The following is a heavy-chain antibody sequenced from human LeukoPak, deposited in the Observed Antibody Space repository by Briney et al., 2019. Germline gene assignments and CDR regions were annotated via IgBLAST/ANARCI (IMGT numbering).Heavy chain of an antibody. Sequence: PGGSLRLSCAAAGFTVSSNYMCWVRQAPGKGLQWVSVIYSVDTTYYADSVKGRFTISRDNSRNTLYLQMNSLRAEDTAVYYCARIRDGYNDYWGQGTLVTVSS. D-gene: IGHD5-24*01. CDR2: IYSVDTT. V-gene: IGHV3-53*01. J-gene: IGHJ4*02. CDR1: GFTVSSNY. CDR3: ARIRDGYNDY.